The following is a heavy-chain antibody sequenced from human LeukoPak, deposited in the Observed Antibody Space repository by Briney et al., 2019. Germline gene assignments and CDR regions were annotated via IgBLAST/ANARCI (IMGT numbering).Heavy chain of an antibody. CDR3: AKDSKIVGATFRSYHYMDV. D-gene: IGHD1-26*01. CDR1: GFTFSSYA. Sequence: PPGGSLRLSCAASGFTFSSYAMSWVRQAPGKGLEWVSAIRGSGDRTHYADSVKGRFTISRDNSKNTLYLQMNSLRAEDTAVYYCAKDSKIVGATFRSYHYMDVWGKGTAVTVSS. CDR2: IRGSGDRT. V-gene: IGHV3-23*01. J-gene: IGHJ6*03.